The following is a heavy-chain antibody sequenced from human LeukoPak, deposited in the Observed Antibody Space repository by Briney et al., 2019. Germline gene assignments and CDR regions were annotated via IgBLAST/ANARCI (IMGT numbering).Heavy chain of an antibody. CDR3: AMSGPYYYDSSGLH. CDR1: GYTFTSYG. CDR2: INPNSGGT. J-gene: IGHJ1*01. V-gene: IGHV1-2*02. D-gene: IGHD3-22*01. Sequence: ASVKVSCKASGYTFTSYGISWVRQAPGQGLEWMGWINPNSGGTNYAQKFQGRVTMTRDTSISTAYMELSRLRSDDTAVYYCAMSGPYYYDSSGLHWGQGTLVTVSS.